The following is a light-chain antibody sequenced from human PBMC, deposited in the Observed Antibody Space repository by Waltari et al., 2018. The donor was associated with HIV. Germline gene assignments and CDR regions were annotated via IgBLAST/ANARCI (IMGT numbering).Light chain of an antibody. J-gene: IGKJ4*01. CDR2: CAS. V-gene: IGKV1-39*01. CDR1: QSIAGY. Sequence: DFQMTQSPSSLSASVGDRVTITCRASQSIAGYLNWYHHRPGRAPRLLIYCASTLQSGVPSRFRGRGSWTDFTPTHRTLQPEDFGTYYCQQTYSTSRTFGGGTKVEIK. CDR3: QQTYSTSRT.